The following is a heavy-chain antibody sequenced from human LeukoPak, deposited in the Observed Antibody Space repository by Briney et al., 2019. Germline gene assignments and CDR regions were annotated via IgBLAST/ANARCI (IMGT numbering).Heavy chain of an antibody. J-gene: IGHJ6*02. CDR3: AGDGDTYGYYYYGLDV. D-gene: IGHD5-18*01. Sequence: ASVKVSCKASGYTFTSRYMHWVRQAPGQGLEWMGWINPNSGGTKYAQTFKGRVTMTRDTSISTAYMELSSLRSDDTAVYYCAGDGDTYGYYYYGLDVWGQGTTVTVSS. V-gene: IGHV1-2*02. CDR1: GYTFTSRY. CDR2: INPNSGGT.